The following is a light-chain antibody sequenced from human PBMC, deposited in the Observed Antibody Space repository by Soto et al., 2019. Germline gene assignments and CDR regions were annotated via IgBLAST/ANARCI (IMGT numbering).Light chain of an antibody. Sequence: DIQMTQSPSSLSASVGDRVTITCRASQAIGNYLNWYQQKPGKAPNLLIFGATTLQSGVPSRFSGSGYETNFTLIISVLQPEDFAIYYCQQCHASPLTFGQGTRLDI. J-gene: IGKJ5*01. CDR3: QQCHASPLT. V-gene: IGKV1-39*01. CDR1: QAIGNY. CDR2: GAT.